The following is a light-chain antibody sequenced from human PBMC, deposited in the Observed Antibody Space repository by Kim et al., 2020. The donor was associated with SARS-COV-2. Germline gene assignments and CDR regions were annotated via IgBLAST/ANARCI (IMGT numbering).Light chain of an antibody. V-gene: IGKV3-20*01. CDR1: QSVSSGY. Sequence: EIVLTQSPGTLSLSPGERATLSCRASQSVSSGYLAWYQQKPGQAPRLLIYGASSRATGIPDRFSGSGSGTDYTLTITRLEPEDFAVYYCQQYGSPLTFGEGTKVEI. CDR2: GAS. J-gene: IGKJ4*01. CDR3: QQYGSPLT.